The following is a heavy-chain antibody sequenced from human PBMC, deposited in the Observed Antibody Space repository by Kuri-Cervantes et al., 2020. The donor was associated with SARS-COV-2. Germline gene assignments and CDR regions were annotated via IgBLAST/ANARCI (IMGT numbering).Heavy chain of an antibody. D-gene: IGHD3-22*01. CDR2: ISSSSSYI. Sequence: GESLKISCAASGFTFSSYSMNWVRQAPGKGLEWVSSISSSSSYIYYADSVKGRFTISRDNAKNSLYLQMNSLRAEDTAVYYCARGSHYYDSSGYGFVGYWGQGTLVTVSS. V-gene: IGHV3-21*01. J-gene: IGHJ4*02. CDR3: ARGSHYYDSSGYGFVGY. CDR1: GFTFSSYS.